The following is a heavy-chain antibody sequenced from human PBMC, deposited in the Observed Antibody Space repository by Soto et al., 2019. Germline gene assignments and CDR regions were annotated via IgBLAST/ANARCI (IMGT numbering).Heavy chain of an antibody. CDR3: ARCSLVAVPAPGFDP. Sequence: TPSPPCPVSCGSLSRGGYYSGLIPPPPGKGLEWIGYIYYSGTTYYNPSLKSRVTISVDTSKNQFSLKLSSVSAADTALYYCARCSLVAVPAPGFDPWGRGTLVTVSS. CDR1: CGSLSRGGYY. CDR2: IYYSGTT. V-gene: IGHV4-31*03. D-gene: IGHD2-15*01. J-gene: IGHJ5*02.